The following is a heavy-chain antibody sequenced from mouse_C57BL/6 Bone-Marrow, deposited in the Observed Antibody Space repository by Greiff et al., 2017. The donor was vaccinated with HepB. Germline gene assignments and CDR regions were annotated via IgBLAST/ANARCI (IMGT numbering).Heavy chain of an antibody. CDR1: GFTFTDYY. D-gene: IGHD1-1*02. J-gene: IGHJ2*01. CDR3: ARYYGPLGGYFDY. Sequence: EVKLQESGGGLVQPGGSLSLSCAASGFTFTDYYMSWVRQPPGKALEWLGFIRNKANGYTTEYSASVKGRFTISRDNSQSILYLQMNALRAEDSATYYCARYYGPLGGYFDYWGQGTTLTVSS. CDR2: IRNKANGYTT. V-gene: IGHV7-3*01.